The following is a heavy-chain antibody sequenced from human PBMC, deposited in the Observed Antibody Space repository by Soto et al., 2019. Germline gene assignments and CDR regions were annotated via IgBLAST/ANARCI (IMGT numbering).Heavy chain of an antibody. J-gene: IGHJ4*02. CDR1: GGSISSYY. CDR2: IYYSGST. D-gene: IGHD3-10*01. V-gene: IGHV4-59*01. Sequence: SETLSLTCTVSGGSISSYYWSWIRQPPGKGLEWIGYIYYSGSTNYNPSLKSRFTISVDTSKNQFSLKLSSVTAADTAVYYCARYSKGVTDYWGQGTLVTVSS. CDR3: ARYSKGVTDY.